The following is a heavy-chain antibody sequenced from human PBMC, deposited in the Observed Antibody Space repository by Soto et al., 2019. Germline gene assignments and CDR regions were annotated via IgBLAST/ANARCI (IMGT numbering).Heavy chain of an antibody. Sequence: GGSLRLSCAASGLSFSDYSMNWVRQAPGKGLEWVSSISSSSIYIHYTDSVKGRFTISRDNDKNLLYLEMDSLRPEDTAVYYCVRDRSVSLLTFVADILDVWGQGNMVTVSS. CDR3: VRDRSVSLLTFVADILDV. CDR1: GLSFSDYS. D-gene: IGHD3-3*02. J-gene: IGHJ6*02. CDR2: ISSSSIYI. V-gene: IGHV3-21*06.